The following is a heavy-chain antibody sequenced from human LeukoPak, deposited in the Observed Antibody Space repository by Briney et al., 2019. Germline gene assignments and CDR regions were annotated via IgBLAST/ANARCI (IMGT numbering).Heavy chain of an antibody. Sequence: SETLSLTCTVSGGSISHYYWIWIRQPPEKGLEWVGYIYYNGSTNYNPSLKSRVTISVDTSKNQFSLRLSSVTAADTAVYYCARKPIVSSSWYYFDYWGQGTLVTVSS. CDR2: IYYNGST. CDR3: ARKPIVSSSWYYFDY. J-gene: IGHJ4*02. V-gene: IGHV4-59*01. CDR1: GGSISHYY. D-gene: IGHD6-13*01.